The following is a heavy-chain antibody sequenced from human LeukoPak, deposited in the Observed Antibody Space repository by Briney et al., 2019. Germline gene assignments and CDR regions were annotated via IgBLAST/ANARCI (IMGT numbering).Heavy chain of an antibody. V-gene: IGHV1-69*05. CDR3: ARNSSSCPSLDY. J-gene: IGHJ4*02. CDR2: IIPIFGTA. D-gene: IGHD6-13*01. Sequence: SVKVSCKASGGTFSSYAISWVGQAPGQGLEWMGRIIPIFGTANYAQKFQGRVTITTDESTSTAYMELSSLRSEDTAVYYCARNSSSCPSLDYWGQGTLVTVSS. CDR1: GGTFSSYA.